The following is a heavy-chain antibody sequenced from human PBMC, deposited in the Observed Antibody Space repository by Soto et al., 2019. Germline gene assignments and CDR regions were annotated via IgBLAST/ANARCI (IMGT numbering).Heavy chain of an antibody. CDR2: INPNSGGT. Sequence: GASVKVSCKASGYTFTGYYMHWVRQAPGQGLEWMGWINPNSGGTNYAQKFQGWVTMTRDTSISTAYMELSRLRSDDTAVYYCARGEVAGPHAGYYYYYGMDVWGQGTTVTVYS. V-gene: IGHV1-2*04. CDR1: GYTFTGYY. CDR3: ARGEVAGPHAGYYYYYGMDV. D-gene: IGHD2-15*01. J-gene: IGHJ6*02.